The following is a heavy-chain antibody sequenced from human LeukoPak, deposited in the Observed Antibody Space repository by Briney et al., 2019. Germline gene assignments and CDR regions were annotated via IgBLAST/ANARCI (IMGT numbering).Heavy chain of an antibody. CDR1: GYSFTSYW. J-gene: IGHJ5*02. Sequence: GESLKISCKGSGYSFTSYWIGWVRQMPGKGLEWMGIIYPGDSDTRYSPSFQGQVTISADKSISTAYLQWSSLKASDTAMYYCARHPSPNFWSGYLSWFDPWGQGTLVTVSS. CDR2: IYPGDSDT. V-gene: IGHV5-51*01. CDR3: ARHPSPNFWSGYLSWFDP. D-gene: IGHD3-3*01.